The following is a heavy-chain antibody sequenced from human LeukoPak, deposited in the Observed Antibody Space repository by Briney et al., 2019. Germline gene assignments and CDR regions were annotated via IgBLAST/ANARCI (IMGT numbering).Heavy chain of an antibody. CDR2: MNPNSGNT. V-gene: IGHV1-8*01. D-gene: IGHD3-3*01. CDR1: GYTLTTYD. J-gene: IGHJ4*02. Sequence: ASVKVSCKASGYTLTTYDINWVRQATGQGLEWMGWMNPNSGNTGYAQKFQGRVTMTRNTSISTAYMELSSLRSEDTAVYYCTRGLWRKVDYWGQGTLVTVSS. CDR3: TRGLWRKVDY.